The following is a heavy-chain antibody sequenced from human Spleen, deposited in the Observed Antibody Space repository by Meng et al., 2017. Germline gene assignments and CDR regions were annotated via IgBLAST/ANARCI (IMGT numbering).Heavy chain of an antibody. J-gene: IGHJ4*02. CDR2: INPNSGDT. Sequence: ASVKVSCKASGYTFTGYYMHWVRQAPGQGLEWMGLINPNSGDTLYAQKFQGRVSMTGDTSISTAYVELSSLRSDDTAVYYCVRDENISLGKLFGDYWGQGTMVTVSS. CDR1: GYTFTGYY. V-gene: IGHV1-2*06. D-gene: IGHD2/OR15-2a*01. CDR3: VRDENISLGKLFGDY.